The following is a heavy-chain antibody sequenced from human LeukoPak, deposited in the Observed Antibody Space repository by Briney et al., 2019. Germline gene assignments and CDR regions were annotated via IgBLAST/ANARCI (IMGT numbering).Heavy chain of an antibody. J-gene: IGHJ4*02. CDR2: IIPIFGTA. CDR1: GGTFSSYA. CDR3: ASLTNYYDSSGYYYENHVDY. V-gene: IGHV1-69*05. D-gene: IGHD3-22*01. Sequence: SVKVSCKASGGTFSSYAISWVRQAPGRGLEWMGGIIPIFGTANYAQKFQGRVTITTDESTSTAYMELSSLRSEDTAVYYCASLTNYYDSSGYYYENHVDYWGQGTLVTVSS.